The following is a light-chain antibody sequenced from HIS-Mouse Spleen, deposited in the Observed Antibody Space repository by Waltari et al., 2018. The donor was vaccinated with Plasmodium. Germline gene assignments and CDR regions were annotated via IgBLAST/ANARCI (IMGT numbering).Light chain of an antibody. CDR2: DKN. CDR1: SSNIGNNY. Sequence: QSVLTQPPSVSAAPGQKVTISCSGSSSNIGNNYVSWYQQLPGTAPKLLIYDKNKPPSGIPDRFSGSKPGTSATLGITGLQTGDEADYYCGTWDSSLSAGVVFGGGTKLTVL. V-gene: IGLV1-51*01. CDR3: GTWDSSLSAGVV. J-gene: IGLJ2*01.